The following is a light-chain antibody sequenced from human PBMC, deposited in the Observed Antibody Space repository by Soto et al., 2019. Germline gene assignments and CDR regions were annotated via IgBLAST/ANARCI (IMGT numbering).Light chain of an antibody. CDR1: DGPVTSGHY. V-gene: IGLV7-46*01. Sequence: QAVVTQEPSLTLSPGGTGTLTCGSSDGPVTSGHYPYWYQQRPGQVPRTLIYNTLNRQSWAPARFSGSLVGVKAALTLSGAQPEDEADYYCLLTYSGGRVFGGGTKLTVL. CDR2: NTL. CDR3: LLTYSGGRV. J-gene: IGLJ2*01.